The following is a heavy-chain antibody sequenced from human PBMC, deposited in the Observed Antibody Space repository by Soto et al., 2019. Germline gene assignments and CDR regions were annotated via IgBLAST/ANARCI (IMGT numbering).Heavy chain of an antibody. CDR1: EYTFSSYA. Sequence: QVQLVQSGAEEKKPGASVEVSCKASEYTFSSYAMHWVRQAPGQRLDWMGWINAGNGNTKYSQKFLGRVTLTRDTSASTVYMELSSVRSDDTAVYFWARIAAAGLIDYWGQGTLVTVSS. J-gene: IGHJ4*02. CDR3: ARIAAAGLIDY. D-gene: IGHD6-13*01. V-gene: IGHV1-3*05. CDR2: INAGNGNT.